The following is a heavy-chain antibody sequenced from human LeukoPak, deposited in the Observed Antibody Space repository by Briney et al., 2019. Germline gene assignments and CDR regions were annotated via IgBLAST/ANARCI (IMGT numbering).Heavy chain of an antibody. V-gene: IGHV4-59*08. CDR2: IYYSGST. Sequence: SETLSLTCTVSGGSISSYYWSWIRQPPGKGLEWIGYIYYSGSTNYNPSLKSRVTISVDTSKNQFSLKLSSVTAADTAVYYCARHAVLLWFGELLGAFDIWGQGTMVTVSS. J-gene: IGHJ3*02. D-gene: IGHD3-10*01. CDR3: ARHAVLLWFGELLGAFDI. CDR1: GGSISSYY.